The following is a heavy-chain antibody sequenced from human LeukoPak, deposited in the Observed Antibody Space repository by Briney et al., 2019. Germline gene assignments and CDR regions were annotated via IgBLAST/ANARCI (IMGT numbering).Heavy chain of an antibody. Sequence: SETLSLTCTVSGGSISSGGYYWSWLRQHPGKGLEWIGYIYYSGSTYYNPSLKSRVTISVDTSKNQFSLKLGSVTAADTAVYYCARGHEVAFDIWGQGTMVTVSS. J-gene: IGHJ3*02. CDR3: ARGHEVAFDI. CDR1: GGSISSGGYY. CDR2: IYYSGST. V-gene: IGHV4-31*03.